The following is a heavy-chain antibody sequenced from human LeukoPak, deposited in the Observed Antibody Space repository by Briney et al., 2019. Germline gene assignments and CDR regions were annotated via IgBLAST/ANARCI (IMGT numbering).Heavy chain of an antibody. CDR1: GVSVTSFY. CDR2: FFSSGNT. J-gene: IGHJ4*02. D-gene: IGHD3-10*01. Sequence: PSETLSLTCTVSGVSVTSFYWSWIRQPAGKGLEWIGRFFSSGNTNYNPSFKSRATISVDKSENQFSLKLTSVTAADTAVYYCARFSGIYGRDSWGQGTLVSVSS. CDR3: ARFSGIYGRDS. V-gene: IGHV4-4*07.